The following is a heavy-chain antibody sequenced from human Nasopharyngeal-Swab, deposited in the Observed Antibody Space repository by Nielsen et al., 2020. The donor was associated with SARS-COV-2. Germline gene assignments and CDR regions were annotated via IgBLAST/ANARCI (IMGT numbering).Heavy chain of an antibody. Sequence: GVLKISCAASGFTFSSYSMNWVRQAPGKGLEWVSSISSSSSYIYYADSVKGRFTISRDNAKNSLYLQMNSLRAEDTAVYYCARDPQRDYCGGDCSYFDYWGQGTLVTVSS. CDR1: GFTFSSYS. CDR2: ISSSSSYI. CDR3: ARDPQRDYCGGDCSYFDY. V-gene: IGHV3-21*01. D-gene: IGHD2-21*02. J-gene: IGHJ4*02.